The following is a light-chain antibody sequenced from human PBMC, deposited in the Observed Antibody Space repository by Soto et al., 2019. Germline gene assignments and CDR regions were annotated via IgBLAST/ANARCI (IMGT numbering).Light chain of an antibody. CDR1: QSVSSSY. CDR3: QQYGSSPRT. CDR2: GAS. J-gene: IGKJ5*01. V-gene: IGKV3-20*01. Sequence: EIVLTQSPATLSLSPGERATLSCRASQSVSSSYLAWYQQKPGQAPRLLIYGASSRATGIPDRFSGSGSGTDFTLTISRLEPEYFAVYYCQQYGSSPRTFGQGKRLEIK.